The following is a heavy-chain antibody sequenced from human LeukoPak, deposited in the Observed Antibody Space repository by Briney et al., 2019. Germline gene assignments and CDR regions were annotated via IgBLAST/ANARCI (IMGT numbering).Heavy chain of an antibody. J-gene: IGHJ5*02. CDR1: GGFISSYY. D-gene: IGHD3/OR15-3a*01. CDR3: ARARDWSAGSWFDP. V-gene: IGHV4-59*01. Sequence: SETLSLTCIVSGGFISSYYWNWIRQPPGKGLEWIGNIFYRGATNYNPSLKSRVTISVDTSKNQFSLKLGSVTAADTAMYYCARARDWSAGSWFDPWGQGILVTVSS. CDR2: IFYRGAT.